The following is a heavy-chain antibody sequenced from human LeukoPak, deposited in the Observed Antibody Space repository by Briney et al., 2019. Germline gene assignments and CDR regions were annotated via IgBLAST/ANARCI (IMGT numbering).Heavy chain of an antibody. D-gene: IGHD1-26*01. V-gene: IGHV5-51*01. Sequence: SGESLKISCKDSGYRFASSWIGWVRQMPGKGLDWMGIIYPGDSDSRYSASFQGQVTISADKSIRTAYLQWSSLKASDTAMYYCARVRSGDYSEDAFDIWGQGTMVTVSS. CDR3: ARVRSGDYSEDAFDI. J-gene: IGHJ3*02. CDR2: IYPGDSDS. CDR1: GYRFASSW.